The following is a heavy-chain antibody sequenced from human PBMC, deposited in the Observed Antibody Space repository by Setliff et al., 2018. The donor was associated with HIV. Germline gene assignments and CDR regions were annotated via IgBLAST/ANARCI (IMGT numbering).Heavy chain of an antibody. V-gene: IGHV3-33*03. CDR2: IWYDGSNI. D-gene: IGHD3-16*01. Sequence: RLSCAASGFPFNSYGMHWVRQAPGKGLEWLAVIWYDGSNIKYADSVKGRFTISRDNSKKTVYLQMTSLRVEDTAVYYCAKDWGGVAPLDYWGQGTLVIVSS. CDR3: AKDWGGVAPLDY. CDR1: GFPFNSYG. J-gene: IGHJ4*02.